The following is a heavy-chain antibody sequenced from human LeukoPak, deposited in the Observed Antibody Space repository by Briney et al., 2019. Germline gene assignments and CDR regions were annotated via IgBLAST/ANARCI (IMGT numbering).Heavy chain of an antibody. CDR1: GVTLSSFA. V-gene: IGHV3-23*01. D-gene: IGHD5-18*01. Sequence: PGGSLRLSCAASGVTLSSFAMSWARQAPGKGLEWVSGISSSGSGDNTYYADSVKGRFTTSRDSSKNTLFLHMNSLRAEDTAVYYCAKGYSYGYNRYYYYGMDVWGQGTTVTVSS. J-gene: IGHJ6*02. CDR2: ISSSGSGDNT. CDR3: AKGYSYGYNRYYYYGMDV.